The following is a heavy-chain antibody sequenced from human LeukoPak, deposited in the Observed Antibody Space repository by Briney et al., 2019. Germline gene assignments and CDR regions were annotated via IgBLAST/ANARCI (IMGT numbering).Heavy chain of an antibody. CDR1: GFTVSDNY. CDR3: TRGGDTIGSIRSPFDI. D-gene: IGHD3-22*01. V-gene: IGHV3-53*01. CDR2: ISCGGST. J-gene: IGHJ3*02. Sequence: GGSLRLSCAASGFTVSDNYTSWVRQAPGKGLEWVSAISCGGSTYYADSVKGRFIISRDNSKNTVYLQLNSLSAEDTAVYYCTRGGDTIGSIRSPFDIWGQGTMVTVSS.